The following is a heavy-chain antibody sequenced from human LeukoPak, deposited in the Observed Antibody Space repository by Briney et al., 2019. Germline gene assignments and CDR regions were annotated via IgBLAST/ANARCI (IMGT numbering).Heavy chain of an antibody. D-gene: IGHD3-10*01. V-gene: IGHV4-34*01. J-gene: IGHJ4*02. CDR3: ARAPDYYGSGSSFDY. CDR2: INHSGST. Sequence: KSSETLSLTCAVYGGSFSGYYWSWIRQPPGKGLEWIGEINHSGSTNYNPSLKSRVTISVDTSKNQFSLKLSSVTAADTAVYYCARAPDYYGSGSSFDYWGQGTLVTVSS. CDR1: GGSFSGYY.